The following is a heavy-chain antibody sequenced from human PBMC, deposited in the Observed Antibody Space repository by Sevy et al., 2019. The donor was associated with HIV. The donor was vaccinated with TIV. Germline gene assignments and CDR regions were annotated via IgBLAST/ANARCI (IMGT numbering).Heavy chain of an antibody. CDR2: ISAYNGNK. Sequence: ASVKVSCKASGYTFTSYGISWVRQAPGQGLEWMGWISAYNGNKNYAQKLQGRVTMTTDTSTSTAYMELRSLGSDDTAVYYCARIIHPSRDFDYWGQGTLVTVSS. J-gene: IGHJ4*02. CDR1: GYTFTSYG. D-gene: IGHD2-21*01. CDR3: ARIIHPSRDFDY. V-gene: IGHV1-18*01.